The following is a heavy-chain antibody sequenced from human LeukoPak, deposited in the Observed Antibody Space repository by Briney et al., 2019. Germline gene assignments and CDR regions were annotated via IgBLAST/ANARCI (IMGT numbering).Heavy chain of an antibody. J-gene: IGHJ4*02. CDR3: AKSHASIWNVYDY. CDR1: GFSFSSYA. CDR2: ITAGGDGT. D-gene: IGHD1-1*01. Sequence: PWGSLSLSCAASGFSFSSYAMSWVRQAPGKGLEWVSAITAGGDGTYYADSVKGRFTISRDNLKNMVFLQMNSLRAEDTAIYYCAKSHASIWNVYDYWGQGTVVTVTS. V-gene: IGHV3-23*01.